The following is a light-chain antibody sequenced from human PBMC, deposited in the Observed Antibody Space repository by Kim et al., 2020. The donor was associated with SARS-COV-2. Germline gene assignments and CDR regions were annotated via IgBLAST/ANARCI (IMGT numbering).Light chain of an antibody. CDR3: QAWDSSAAV. V-gene: IGLV3-1*01. CDR2: QHD. CDR1: KLGDKY. Sequence: SYELTQPPSVSVSPGQTARITCSGDKLGDKYVFWYQQKPGQSPVLVMFQHDKRPSGISQRFSGSNSGNTAILTISGTRTIDEADYYCQAWDSSAAVFGGGTQLTVL. J-gene: IGLJ2*01.